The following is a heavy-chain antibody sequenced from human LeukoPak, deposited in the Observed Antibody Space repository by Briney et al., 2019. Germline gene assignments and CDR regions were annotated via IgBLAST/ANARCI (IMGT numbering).Heavy chain of an antibody. D-gene: IGHD5-12*01. CDR1: GFTFSSYN. CDR2: ISTTSDYI. Sequence: GGSLRLSCAASGFTFSSYNMNWVRQAPGKGLEWVSSISTTSDYIYYADSLKGRFTISRDNAKNSLYLQMNSLRAEDTAVYHCARGPSGYHNTGGQGTLVTVSS. J-gene: IGHJ4*02. CDR3: ARGPSGYHNT. V-gene: IGHV3-21*01.